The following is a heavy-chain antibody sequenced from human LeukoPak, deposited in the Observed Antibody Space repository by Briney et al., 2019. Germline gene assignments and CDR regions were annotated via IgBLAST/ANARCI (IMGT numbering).Heavy chain of an antibody. CDR1: GFTFSGYG. D-gene: IGHD5-18*01. CDR3: AKDFRRLTAMVTSPLDY. V-gene: IGHV3-30*18. CDR2: ISYDGSNK. J-gene: IGHJ4*02. Sequence: SGGSLRLSCAASGFTFSGYGMHWVRQAPGKGLEWVAVISYDGSNKYYADSVKGRFTISRDNSKNTLYLQMNSLRAEDTAVYYCAKDFRRLTAMVTSPLDYWGQGTLVTVSS.